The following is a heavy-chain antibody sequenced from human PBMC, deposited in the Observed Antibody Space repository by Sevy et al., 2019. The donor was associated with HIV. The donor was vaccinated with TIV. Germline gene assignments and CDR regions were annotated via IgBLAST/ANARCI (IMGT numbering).Heavy chain of an antibody. J-gene: IGHJ4*02. CDR1: GYTLTQLS. D-gene: IGHD3-22*01. CDR3: ATTKDYYDSSGSPFDY. Sequence: ASVKVSCKVSGYTLTQLSKHWVRQAAGRGLEWMGSFDPEDDETIYAQKFQGRVSMTEDTSTDTAYMELSSLRSEDTAVYYCATTKDYYDSSGSPFDYWGQGTLVTVSS. CDR2: FDPEDDET. V-gene: IGHV1-24*01.